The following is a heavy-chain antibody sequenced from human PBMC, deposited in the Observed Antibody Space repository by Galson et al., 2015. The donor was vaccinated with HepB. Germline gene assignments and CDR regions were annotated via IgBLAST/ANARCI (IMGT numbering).Heavy chain of an antibody. CDR2: IDTNTGNP. J-gene: IGHJ4*02. D-gene: IGHD1-26*01. CDR3: ARDWDSGSYSFYFDD. CDR1: GYTFSSYL. Sequence: SVKVSCKASGYTFSSYLMNWVRQAPGQGLEWMGWIDTNTGNPTYAQGFTGRFVFSLDTSVSTAYLQISSLKAEDTAVYYCARDWDSGSYSFYFDDWGQGTLVTVSS. V-gene: IGHV7-4-1*02.